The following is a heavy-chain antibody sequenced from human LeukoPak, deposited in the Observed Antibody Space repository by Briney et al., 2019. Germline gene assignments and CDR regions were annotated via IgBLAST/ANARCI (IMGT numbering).Heavy chain of an antibody. CDR1: GFTFSSYS. CDR3: TRYNVGFES. V-gene: IGHV3-48*01. J-gene: IGHJ4*02. D-gene: IGHD1-1*01. CDR2: ISSSSTI. Sequence: QPGGSLRLSCAASGFTFSSYSMNWVRQAPGKGLEWVSYISSSSTIYYADSVKGRFTISRDNAKNSLYLQMNSLRAEDTAVYYCTRYNVGFESWGQGTLVTVSS.